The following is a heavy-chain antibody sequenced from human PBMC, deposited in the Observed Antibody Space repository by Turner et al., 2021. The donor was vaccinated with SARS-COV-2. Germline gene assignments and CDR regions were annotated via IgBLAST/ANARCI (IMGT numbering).Heavy chain of an antibody. CDR1: GFPFSSYA. V-gene: IGHV3-23*01. D-gene: IGHD3-22*01. Sequence: EVQLLESGGGLVQPGGSLRLSCAASGFPFSSYAMSWVRQAPGKGLEWVSTISGSGGSTYYADSVKGRFTISRDNSKNTLYLKMNSLRAEDTAVYYCAKDFFPYNYDSSGYLGEDYWGQGTLVTVSS. CDR3: AKDFFPYNYDSSGYLGEDY. J-gene: IGHJ4*02. CDR2: ISGSGGST.